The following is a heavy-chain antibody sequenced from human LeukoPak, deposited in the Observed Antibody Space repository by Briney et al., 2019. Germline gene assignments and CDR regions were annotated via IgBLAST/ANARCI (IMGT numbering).Heavy chain of an antibody. CDR3: ARETYGSGSYYNYFDY. J-gene: IGHJ4*02. Sequence: GGSLRLSCAASGFTFSSYCMSWVRQAPGKGLEWVANIKQDGSEKYYVDSVKGRFTISRDNAKNSLYLQMNSLRAEGTAVYYCARETYGSGSYYNYFDYWGQGTLVTVSS. V-gene: IGHV3-7*01. CDR2: IKQDGSEK. CDR1: GFTFSSYC. D-gene: IGHD3-10*01.